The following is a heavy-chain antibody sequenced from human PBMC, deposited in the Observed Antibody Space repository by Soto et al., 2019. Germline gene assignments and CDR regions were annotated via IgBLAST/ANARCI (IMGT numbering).Heavy chain of an antibody. V-gene: IGHV3-23*01. Sequence: EVQLLESGGGLVQPGGSLRLSCAASGFTFSNYAMTWVRQAPGKGLEWVSAISGSGGSTYYADSVKGRFTISRDNAKNSLYLQMNSLRAEDTAVYYCARGGLWQPLHCWGQGTLVTVSS. CDR3: ARGGLWQPLHC. CDR2: ISGSGGST. J-gene: IGHJ4*02. D-gene: IGHD2-21*01. CDR1: GFTFSNYA.